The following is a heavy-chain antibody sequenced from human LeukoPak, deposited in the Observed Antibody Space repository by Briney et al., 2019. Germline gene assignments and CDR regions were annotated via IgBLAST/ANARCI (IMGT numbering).Heavy chain of an antibody. V-gene: IGHV4-31*03. D-gene: IGHD3-3*01. Sequence: PSETLSLTCTVSGGSISSGGYYWRWIRQHPGKGLEWIGYIYYSGSTYYNPSLKSRVTISIDTSKNQFSLKLSSVTAADTAVYYCARDGGYGYDFWSGYPNWFDPWGQGTLVTVSS. CDR2: IYYSGST. CDR1: GGSISSGGYY. CDR3: ARDGGYGYDFWSGYPNWFDP. J-gene: IGHJ5*02.